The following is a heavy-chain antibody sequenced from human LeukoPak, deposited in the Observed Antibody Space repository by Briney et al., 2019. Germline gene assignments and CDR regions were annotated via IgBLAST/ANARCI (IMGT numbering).Heavy chain of an antibody. CDR1: GGSISSGGYY. CDR3: ARYYDSSGYYRYFDY. J-gene: IGHJ4*02. D-gene: IGHD3-22*01. CDR2: IYYSGST. Sequence: SETLSLTCTVSGGSISSGGYYWSWIRQHPGKGLEWIGYIYYSGSTYYNPSLKSRVTISVDTSKNQFSLKLNSVTAADTAVYYCARYYDSSGYYRYFDYWGQGTLVTVSS. V-gene: IGHV4-31*03.